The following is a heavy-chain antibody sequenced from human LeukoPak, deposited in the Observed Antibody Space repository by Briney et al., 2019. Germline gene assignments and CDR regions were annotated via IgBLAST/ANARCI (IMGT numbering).Heavy chain of an antibody. Sequence: GGSLRLSCAASGFTFSSYGMSWVRQAPGKGLEWVSTISGSGGSTYYADSVKGRFTISRDNSKNTLYLQMSSLRAEDTAVYYCAKGAEGYGDYINWGQGALVTVSS. CDR1: GFTFSSYG. V-gene: IGHV3-23*01. D-gene: IGHD4-17*01. J-gene: IGHJ4*02. CDR2: ISGSGGST. CDR3: AKGAEGYGDYIN.